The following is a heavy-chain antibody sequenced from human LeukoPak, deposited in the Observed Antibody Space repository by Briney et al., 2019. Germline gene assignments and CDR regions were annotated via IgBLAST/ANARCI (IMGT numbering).Heavy chain of an antibody. CDR2: ISYDGSNK. V-gene: IGHV3-30-3*01. Sequence: GRSLRLSCAASGFTFSSYAMHWVRQAPGKGLEWVAVISYDGSNKYYADSVKGRFTISRDNSKNTLYLQMNSLRAEDTAVYYCAKTSGYSYGYDLRGYFDYWGQGTLVTVSS. CDR3: AKTSGYSYGYDLRGYFDY. J-gene: IGHJ4*02. D-gene: IGHD5-18*01. CDR1: GFTFSSYA.